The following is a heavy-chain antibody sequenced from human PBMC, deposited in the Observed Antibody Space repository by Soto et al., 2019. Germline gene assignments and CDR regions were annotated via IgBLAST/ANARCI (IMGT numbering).Heavy chain of an antibody. D-gene: IGHD4-17*01. CDR1: GYTFTSYY. J-gene: IGHJ6*03. V-gene: IGHV1-46*03. Sequence: QVQLVQSGAEVKKPGASVKVSCKAYGYTFTSYYMHWVRKALGQVLEWMGIITPSGGSTIYAQKFQGSGTMTRDTSTSPVYMELSRLRYEDTAVYYGASGGMTTPLYYYYYMHGWGKGTTVTVSS. CDR3: ASGGMTTPLYYYYYMHG. CDR2: ITPSGGST.